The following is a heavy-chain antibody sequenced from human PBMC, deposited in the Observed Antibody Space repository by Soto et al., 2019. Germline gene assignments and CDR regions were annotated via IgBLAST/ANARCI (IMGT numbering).Heavy chain of an antibody. V-gene: IGHV1-18*01. D-gene: IGHD1-26*01. CDR1: GYTFINYG. CDR2: LSAYNGAT. CDR3: ARWSAIVGGAEALDV. J-gene: IGHJ3*01. Sequence: QVQLVQSGAAVKKPGASVRVSCKTSGYTFINYGITWVRQAPGQGLEWLGWLSAYNGATRSSEKLQDRFTMTTDTSTNTLYMDLRSLTSDDTAVYYCARWSAIVGGAEALDVWGQGTMVIVSS.